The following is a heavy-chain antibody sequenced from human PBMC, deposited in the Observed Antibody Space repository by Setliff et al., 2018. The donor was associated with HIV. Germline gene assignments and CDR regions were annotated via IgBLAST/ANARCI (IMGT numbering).Heavy chain of an antibody. V-gene: IGHV1-46*01. J-gene: IGHJ4*02. CDR3: ASKGDYYTSKTLDS. Sequence: ASVKVSCKASGYTFTTYYIHWVRQAPGQGLEWMGIINPSSTSTNYAQRFQGRVTISADESTSTVYLELSSLTSDDTAMYYCASKGDYYTSKTLDSWGQGTLVTVSS. D-gene: IGHD3-10*01. CDR1: GYTFTTYY. CDR2: INPSSTST.